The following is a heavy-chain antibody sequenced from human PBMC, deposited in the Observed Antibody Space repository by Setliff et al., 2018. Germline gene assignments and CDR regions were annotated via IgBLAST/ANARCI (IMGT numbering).Heavy chain of an antibody. Sequence: SETLSLTCAVYGGSFSGYYWSWIRQPPGKGLEWIGEINHSGSTNYNPSLKSRVTISIDTSKNQFSLKVNSVTAADTAVYFCARRPYQHYDSSGYSVNYYMDVWGKGTTVTSP. CDR2: INHSGST. V-gene: IGHV4-34*01. CDR3: ARRPYQHYDSSGYSVNYYMDV. CDR1: GGSFSGYY. D-gene: IGHD3-22*01. J-gene: IGHJ6*03.